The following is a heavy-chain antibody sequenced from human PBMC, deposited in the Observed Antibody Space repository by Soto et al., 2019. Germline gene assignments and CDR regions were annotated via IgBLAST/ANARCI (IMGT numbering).Heavy chain of an antibody. V-gene: IGHV5-51*01. J-gene: IGHJ6*02. CDR2: IYPGDSDT. Sequence: SMKICRRGSGERFTSYWVGWILQIPGKGLEWMGIIYPGDSDTRYSPSFQGQVTVSADKSISTAYLQWSSLKASDTAMYYCARSSGSYNYYYYGMDVWGQGTTVTVSS. D-gene: IGHD1-26*01. CDR3: ARSSGSYNYYYYGMDV. CDR1: GERFTSYW.